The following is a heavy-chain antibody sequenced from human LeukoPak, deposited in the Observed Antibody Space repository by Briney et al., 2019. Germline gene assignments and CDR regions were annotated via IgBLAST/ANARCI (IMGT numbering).Heavy chain of an antibody. CDR2: NNPNSGGT. V-gene: IGHV1-2*02. CDR1: GYTFTGYY. J-gene: IGHJ5*02. Sequence: ASVKVSCKASGYTFTGYYMHWVRQAPGQGLEWMGWNNPNSGGTNYAQKFQGRVTMTRDTSISTAYMELSRLRSDDTAVYYCARDPLATGTTRGDWFDPWGQGTLVTVSS. D-gene: IGHD1-1*01. CDR3: ARDPLATGTTRGDWFDP.